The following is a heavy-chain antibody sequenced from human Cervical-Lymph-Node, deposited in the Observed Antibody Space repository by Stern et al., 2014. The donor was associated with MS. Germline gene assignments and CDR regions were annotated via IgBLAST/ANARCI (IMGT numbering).Heavy chain of an antibody. J-gene: IGHJ6*02. CDR3: ARSEREYGGVVDV. D-gene: IGHD3-3*01. CDR2: VSASNGNI. CDR1: GYTFTNYG. Sequence: VQLVQSGAEVKKPGASVKVSCKASGYTFTNYGISWVRQAPGQGLEWMGWVSASNGNINYGQKVQGRVTMTTDTSTSTAYMELRSLRSDDTAVYYCARSEREYGGVVDVWGQGTTVTVSS. V-gene: IGHV1-18*01.